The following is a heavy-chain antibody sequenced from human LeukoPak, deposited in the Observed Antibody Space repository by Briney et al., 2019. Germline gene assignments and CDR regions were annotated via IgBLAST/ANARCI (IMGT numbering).Heavy chain of an antibody. CDR2: ISSSGSTI. CDR1: GFTFSDYY. CDR3: AKSETASIPWYFDS. Sequence: PGGSLRLSCAASGFTFSDYYMSWIRQAPGKGLEWVSYISSSGSTIYYADSVKGRFTISRDNAKNSLYLQMNSLRAEDTAVYYCAKSETASIPWYFDSWGQGTLVAVSS. D-gene: IGHD2-2*02. J-gene: IGHJ4*02. V-gene: IGHV3-11*01.